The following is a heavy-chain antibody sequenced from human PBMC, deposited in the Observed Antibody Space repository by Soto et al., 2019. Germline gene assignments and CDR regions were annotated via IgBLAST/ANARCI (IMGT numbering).Heavy chain of an antibody. D-gene: IGHD3-16*02. CDR1: GFTFSSYA. Sequence: EVQLLESGGGLVQPGGSLRLSCAASGFTFSSYAMTWVHQAPGKGLEWVSGISGSGGSTYYADSVKGRFTISRDNSKNTLYLEMNSLRAEDTAVYYCAKDLARLGELSSYYYGMDVWGQGTTVTVSS. CDR3: AKDLARLGELSSYYYGMDV. J-gene: IGHJ6*02. CDR2: ISGSGGST. V-gene: IGHV3-23*01.